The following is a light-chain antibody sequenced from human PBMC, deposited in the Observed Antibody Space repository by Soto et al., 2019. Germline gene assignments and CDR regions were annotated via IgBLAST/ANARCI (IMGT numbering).Light chain of an antibody. CDR2: ATS. CDR3: QQYGTSPYT. CDR1: QTISSTY. J-gene: IGKJ2*01. V-gene: IGKV3-20*01. Sequence: EIVLTQSPGTLSLSPGERATFSCRASQTISSTYFAWYQQKPGQAPRLLIFATSGRATGIPDRFSGTGSGTDFTLTISRLEPEDFAVYFCQQYGTSPYTFGQGTKLEIK.